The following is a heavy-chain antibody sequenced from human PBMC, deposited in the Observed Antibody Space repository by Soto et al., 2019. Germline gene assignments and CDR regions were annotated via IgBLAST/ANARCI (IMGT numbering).Heavy chain of an antibody. D-gene: IGHD3-3*01. CDR2: IYYSGST. Sequence: PSETLSLTCTFSGGSISSGDYYWSWIRQPPGKGLEWIGYIYYSGSTYYNPSLKSRVTISVDTSKNQFSLKLSSVTAADTAVYYCANRPRSGYHYYYYGLDVWGQGTTVTASS. CDR3: ANRPRSGYHYYYYGLDV. J-gene: IGHJ6*02. V-gene: IGHV4-30-4*01. CDR1: GGSISSGDYY.